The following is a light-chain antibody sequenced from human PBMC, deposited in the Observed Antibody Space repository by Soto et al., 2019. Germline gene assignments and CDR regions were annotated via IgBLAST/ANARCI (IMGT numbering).Light chain of an antibody. CDR3: QQSYSTPEGFT. CDR1: QSISSY. V-gene: IGKV1-39*01. J-gene: IGKJ3*01. Sequence: DIQMTQSPSSLSASVGDRVTITCRASQSISSYLNWYQQKPGKAPKLLIYAASSLQRGVPSRFSGSGSGTDFTLTISSLQPEDFATYYCQQSYSTPEGFTFGPGTKVDIK. CDR2: AAS.